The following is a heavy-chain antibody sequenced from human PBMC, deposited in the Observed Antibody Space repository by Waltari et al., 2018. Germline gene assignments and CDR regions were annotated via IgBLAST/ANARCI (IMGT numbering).Heavy chain of an antibody. CDR1: GYTFTSYD. V-gene: IGHV1-8*03. J-gene: IGHJ4*02. Sequence: QVQLVQSGAEVKKPGASVKVSCKASGYTFTSYDINWVRQATGQGLEWMGWRNPNRGNKGYAKKCQGRVTITRNTSISTAYMELSSLRSEDTAVYYCARGQSLRFWGWGQGTLVTVSS. CDR3: ARGQSLRFWG. D-gene: IGHD3-3*01. CDR2: RNPNRGNK.